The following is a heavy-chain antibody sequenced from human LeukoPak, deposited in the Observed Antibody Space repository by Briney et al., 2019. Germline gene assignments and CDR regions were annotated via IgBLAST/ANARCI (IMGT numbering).Heavy chain of an antibody. J-gene: IGHJ4*02. D-gene: IGHD2-15*01. CDR2: ISGSGGST. Sequence: GGSLRLSCAASGFTFSSYAMSWVRQAPGKGLEWVSTISGSGGSTSYADSVKGRFTISRDNSKNTLYLQMNSLRAEDTAVYYCGRVSESLVNGGVSWSFDNWGQGTLVTVSS. CDR1: GFTFSSYA. CDR3: GRVSESLVNGGVSWSFDN. V-gene: IGHV3-23*01.